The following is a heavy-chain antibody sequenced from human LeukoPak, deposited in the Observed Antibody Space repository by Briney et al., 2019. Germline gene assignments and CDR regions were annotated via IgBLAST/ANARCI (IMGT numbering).Heavy chain of an antibody. J-gene: IGHJ4*02. CDR3: ARDEIAGSDY. V-gene: IGHV4-34*01. CDR2: INHSGST. CDR1: GGSFSGYY. Sequence: PSETLSLTCAVYGGSFSGYYWSWIRQPPGKGLEWIGEINHSGSTNYNPSLKSRVTISVDTSKNQFSLKLSSVTAADTAVYYCARDEIAGSDYWGQGTLVTVSS. D-gene: IGHD6-13*01.